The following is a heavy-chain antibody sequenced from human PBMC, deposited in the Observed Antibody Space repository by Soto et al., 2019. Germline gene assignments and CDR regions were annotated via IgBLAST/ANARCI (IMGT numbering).Heavy chain of an antibody. J-gene: IGHJ2*01. CDR2: IFDSGST. CDR1: GGSISGGVHS. Sequence: QVQLQESGPGLVKPSETLSLTCTVSGGSISGGVHSWSWIRQPPWKGLEWIGHIFDSGSTYYNPSLKSRLTISVDTSKNQFSLRLSSVTAADTAVYYCAREIMPLTNDWYFDLWGRGTLVTVSS. V-gene: IGHV4-30-4*01. D-gene: IGHD2-8*01. CDR3: AREIMPLTNDWYFDL.